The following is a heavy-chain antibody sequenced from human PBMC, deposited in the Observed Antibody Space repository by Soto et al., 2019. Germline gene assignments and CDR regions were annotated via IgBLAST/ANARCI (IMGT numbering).Heavy chain of an antibody. CDR3: AIIDSSSTDFDY. V-gene: IGHV1-46*03. CDR2: INPSGGST. CDR1: GYTFTSYY. J-gene: IGHJ4*02. D-gene: IGHD6-6*01. Sequence: QVQLVQSGAEVKKPGASVKVSCKASGYTFTSYYMHWVRQAPGQGLEWMGIINPSGGSTSYAQKFQGRVTMTRDTSTSTVYMERSSLRSEDTAVYYCAIIDSSSTDFDYWGQGTLVTVSS.